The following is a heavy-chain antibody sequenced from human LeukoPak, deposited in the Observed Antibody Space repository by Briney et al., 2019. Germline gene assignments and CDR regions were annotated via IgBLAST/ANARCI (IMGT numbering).Heavy chain of an antibody. CDR3: AKERGRGYYGSGSYWRGTFDY. D-gene: IGHD3-10*01. CDR2: ISGSGGST. V-gene: IGHV3-23*01. CDR1: GFTFSSYA. Sequence: GGSLRPSCAASGFTFSSYAMSWVRQAPGKGLEWVSAISGSGGSTYYADSVKGRFTISRDNSKNTLYLQMNSLRAEDTAVYYCAKERGRGYYGSGSYWRGTFDYWGQGTLVTVSS. J-gene: IGHJ4*02.